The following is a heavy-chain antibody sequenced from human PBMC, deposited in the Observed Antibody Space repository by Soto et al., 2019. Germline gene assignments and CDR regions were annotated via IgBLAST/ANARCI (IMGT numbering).Heavy chain of an antibody. CDR1: GFTVSSNY. D-gene: IGHD3-10*01. CDR2: IYSGGST. Sequence: GSLRLSCAASGFTVSSNYMSWVRQAPGKGLEWVSVIYSGGSTYYADSVKGRFTISRDNSKNTLYLQMNSLRAEDTAVYYCARDLYAYGSAQYYGMDVWGQGTTVTVSS. V-gene: IGHV3-53*01. CDR3: ARDLYAYGSAQYYGMDV. J-gene: IGHJ6*02.